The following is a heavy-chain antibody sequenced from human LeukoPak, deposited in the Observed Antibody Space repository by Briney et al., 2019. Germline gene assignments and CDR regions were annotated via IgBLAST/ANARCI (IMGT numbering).Heavy chain of an antibody. CDR1: GYTFTSYS. D-gene: IGHD1-1*01. CDR3: ARVTTGKYRGDY. V-gene: IGHV1-18*01. CDR2: SSTHNGNT. Sequence: ASVKVSCKASGYTFTSYSISWVRQTPGQGLEWMGWSSTHNGNTNYAQKLQGRDTMTTDTSTTTAYMELRSLRSDDTAVYYCARVTTGKYRGDYWGQGTLVTVSS. J-gene: IGHJ4*02.